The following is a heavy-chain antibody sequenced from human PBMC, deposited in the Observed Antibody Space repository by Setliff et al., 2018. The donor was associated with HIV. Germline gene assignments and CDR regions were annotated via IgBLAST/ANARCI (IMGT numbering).Heavy chain of an antibody. J-gene: IGHJ4*02. CDR2: IYGGGTT. D-gene: IGHD2-15*01. CDR1: GFTVSSNY. CDR3: ARARGGNSEWSY. V-gene: IGHV3-66*01. Sequence: GGSLRLSCAASGFTVSSNYMSWVRQAPGKGLEWVSVIYGGGTTHYADSVKGRFTISRDNARNTLYLEMNSLRAEDTAVYSCARARGGNSEWSYWGQGTLVTVSS.